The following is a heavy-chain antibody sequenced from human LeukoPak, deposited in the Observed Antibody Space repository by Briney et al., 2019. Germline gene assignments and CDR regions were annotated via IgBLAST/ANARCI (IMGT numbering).Heavy chain of an antibody. Sequence: GGSLRLSCAASAFTFDNYAIHWVRPGQGKGLEWVSGIVWEGESVRYGDSVKGQFTISRDNAKNIVYLQINSLRPDGQALYYCAKDGREFRTDEPWLDYWGQGIQVTVSS. V-gene: IGHV3-9*01. CDR2: IVWEGESV. J-gene: IGHJ4*02. CDR3: AKDGREFRTDEPWLDY. CDR1: AFTFDNYA. D-gene: IGHD3-10*01.